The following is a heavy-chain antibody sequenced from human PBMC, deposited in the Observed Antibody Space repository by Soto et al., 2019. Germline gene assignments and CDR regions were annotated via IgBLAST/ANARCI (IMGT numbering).Heavy chain of an antibody. Sequence: SVKLSCKDSGYTFTTYDFNWVRQAPGQGLEWMGWLNPKSGTANYAQKFQGRVTITADESTSTAYMELSSLRSEDTAVYYCARDGAGEYYYGMDVWGQGTTVTVSS. V-gene: IGHV1-69*13. J-gene: IGHJ6*02. CDR3: ARDGAGEYYYGMDV. D-gene: IGHD6-19*01. CDR2: LNPKSGTA. CDR1: GYTFTTYD.